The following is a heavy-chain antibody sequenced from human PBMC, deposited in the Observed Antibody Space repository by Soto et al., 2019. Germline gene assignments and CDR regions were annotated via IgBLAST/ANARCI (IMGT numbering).Heavy chain of an antibody. CDR2: INHSGST. J-gene: IGHJ6*02. CDR3: AKLMATNGGGYYYGMDV. V-gene: IGHV4-34*01. Sequence: SETLSLTCAVYGGSFSGYYWSWIRQPPGKGLEWIGEINHSGSTNYNPSLKSRVTISVDTSKNQFSLKLSSVTAADTAVYYCAKLMATNGGGYYYGMDVWGQGTTVTVSS. D-gene: IGHD7-27*01. CDR1: GGSFSGYY.